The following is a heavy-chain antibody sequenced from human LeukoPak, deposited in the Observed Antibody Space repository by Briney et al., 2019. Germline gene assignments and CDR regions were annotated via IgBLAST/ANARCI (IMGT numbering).Heavy chain of an antibody. V-gene: IGHV3-23*01. J-gene: IGHJ3*02. D-gene: IGHD1-26*01. CDR1: GFTFSSYA. CDR3: AKVEVGAPHRAFDI. Sequence: GGSLRLSCAASGFTFSSYAMNWVRQAPGKGLEWVSVISGSGGSTYYSDSVKGRFTISRDNSKNMLHLQMNSLRAEDTAVYYCAKVEVGAPHRAFDIWGQGTMVTVSS. CDR2: ISGSGGST.